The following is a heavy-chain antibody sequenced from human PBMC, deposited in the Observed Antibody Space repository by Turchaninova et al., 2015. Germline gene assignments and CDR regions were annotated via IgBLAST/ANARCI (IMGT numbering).Heavy chain of an antibody. Sequence: QVQLQESGPGLVKPSETRSLPCAVTDSSFPSTYDWGWIRQSPGNGLEWIGTVYASGSTYYNPSLNRRVTISLDTSKKHFSLKLSSVTAADTAIYYCARLRRRYFDYWGQGALVTVSS. CDR2: VYASGST. CDR3: ARLRRRYFDY. CDR1: DSSFPSTYD. J-gene: IGHJ4*02. V-gene: IGHV4-38-2*01.